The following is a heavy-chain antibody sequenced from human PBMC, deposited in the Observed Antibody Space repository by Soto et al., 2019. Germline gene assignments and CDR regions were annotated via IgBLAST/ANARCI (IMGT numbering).Heavy chain of an antibody. CDR2: IYYSGST. D-gene: IGHD3-16*01. V-gene: IGHV4-39*01. CDR1: GGSISSSSYY. Sequence: QLQLQESGPGLVKPSETLSLTCTVSGGSISSSSYYWGWIRQPPGKGLEWIGSIYYSGSTYYNPSLKSRVTISVDTSKNQFSLKLSSVTAADTAVYYCAKIYYVWGNENWFDPWGQGTLVTVSS. CDR3: AKIYYVWGNENWFDP. J-gene: IGHJ5*02.